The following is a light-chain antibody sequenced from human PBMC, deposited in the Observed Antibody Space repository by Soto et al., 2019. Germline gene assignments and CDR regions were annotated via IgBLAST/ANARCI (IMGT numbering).Light chain of an antibody. J-gene: IGKJ4*01. Sequence: EIVLTQSPGTLSLSPGERATLSCRASQSVSSSYLAWYQQKPGQAPRLLIYSSSNRATGIPDRFSGGGSGTDFTLTISRLEPADFAVYYCQQYGRSPLTLGGGTKVDIK. CDR1: QSVSSSY. V-gene: IGKV3-20*01. CDR3: QQYGRSPLT. CDR2: SSS.